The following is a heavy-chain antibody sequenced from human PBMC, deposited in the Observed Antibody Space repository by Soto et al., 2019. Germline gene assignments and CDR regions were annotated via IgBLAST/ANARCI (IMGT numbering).Heavy chain of an antibody. CDR2: ISYHGINK. D-gene: IGHD5-18*01. V-gene: IGHV3-30-3*01. CDR1: GFTFRTYA. Sequence: QVHLVESGGGVVQPGRSLRLSCAASGFTFRTYALHWVRQAPGKGLEWVAGISYHGINKYYADSVKGRFTISRDNSKNTLFLQMDSLGAEDTALYYCATDPRVDTPEDSYFDYWGQGTLVTVSS. CDR3: ATDPRVDTPEDSYFDY. J-gene: IGHJ4*02.